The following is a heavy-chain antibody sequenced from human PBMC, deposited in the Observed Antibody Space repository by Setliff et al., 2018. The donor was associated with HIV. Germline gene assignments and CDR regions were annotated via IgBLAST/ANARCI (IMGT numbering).Heavy chain of an antibody. Sequence: ASVKVSCKASGYTFTSYAMNWVRQAPGQGLEWMGWINTNTGNPTYAQGFTGRFVFSLGISVSTAYLQISSLKAEDTDVYYCARDWVGSGSYYNPYSLYWYLDLWGRGTLVTV. CDR1: GYTFTSYA. J-gene: IGHJ2*01. V-gene: IGHV7-4-1*02. CDR2: INTNTGNP. D-gene: IGHD3-10*01. CDR3: ARDWVGSGSYYNPYSLYWYLDL.